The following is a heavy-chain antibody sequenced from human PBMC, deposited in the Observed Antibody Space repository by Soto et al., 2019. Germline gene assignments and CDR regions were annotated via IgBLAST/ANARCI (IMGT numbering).Heavy chain of an antibody. J-gene: IGHJ4*02. V-gene: IGHV3-30*18. CDR2: ISYDGNNK. CDR3: AKDLLLTTITTVGD. D-gene: IGHD4-17*01. CDR1: GFIFSTYG. Sequence: QVQLVESGGGVVQPGRSLRLSCAASGFIFSTYGMHWVRQAPGKGLEWLSVISYDGNNKYYADSVKGRFTISRDNSKNTLWLQMDSLRTDDTAVYYCAKDLLLTTITTVGDWGQGTLVTVSS.